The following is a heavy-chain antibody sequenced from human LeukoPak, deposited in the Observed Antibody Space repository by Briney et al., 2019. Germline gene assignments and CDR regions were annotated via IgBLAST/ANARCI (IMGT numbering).Heavy chain of an antibody. Sequence: PGGSLRLSCAASGFTFTNYAVNWVRQAPGEGLEWVSSVSGGGGTTYYADSVKGRFTISRDNSKNTLYLQMNSLRAEDTAVYYCAKDPVAGTTSHFFHYWGQGTPVTVSS. D-gene: IGHD6-19*01. V-gene: IGHV3-23*01. CDR3: AKDPVAGTTSHFFHY. CDR2: VSGGGGTT. CDR1: GFTFTNYA. J-gene: IGHJ4*02.